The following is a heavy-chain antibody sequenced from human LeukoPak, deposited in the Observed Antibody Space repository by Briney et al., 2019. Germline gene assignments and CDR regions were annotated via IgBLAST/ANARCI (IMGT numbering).Heavy chain of an antibody. Sequence: GGSLRLSCAASGFTFSSYAMNWVRQAPGKGLEWVSGISGSGGSTYYADSVKGRFTISRDNFKNTLYLQMNSLRAEDTAIYYCAREMTIITYSFDSWGQGTLVTVSS. CDR2: ISGSGGST. CDR1: GFTFSSYA. J-gene: IGHJ4*02. D-gene: IGHD5-24*01. V-gene: IGHV3-23*01. CDR3: AREMTIITYSFDS.